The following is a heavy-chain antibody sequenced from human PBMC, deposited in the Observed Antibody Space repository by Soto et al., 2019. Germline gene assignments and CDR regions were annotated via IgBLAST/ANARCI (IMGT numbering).Heavy chain of an antibody. Sequence: ASVKVSFKASGYTFTSYGISWVRQAPGQGLEWMGWISAYNGNTNYAQKLQGRVTMTTDTSTSTAYMELRSLRSDDTAVYYCARDDQLELPNYGMDVWGQGTTVTVSS. CDR1: GYTFTSYG. J-gene: IGHJ6*02. V-gene: IGHV1-18*04. D-gene: IGHD1-7*01. CDR3: ARDDQLELPNYGMDV. CDR2: ISAYNGNT.